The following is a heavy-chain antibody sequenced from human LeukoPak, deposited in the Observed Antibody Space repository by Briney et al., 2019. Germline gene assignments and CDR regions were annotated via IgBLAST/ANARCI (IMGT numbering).Heavy chain of an antibody. CDR3: ARVTEAPYYFDY. V-gene: IGHV3-33*01. J-gene: IGHJ4*02. CDR2: IWYDGSNK. Sequence: GGSLRLSCAASGFTFSSYGMHWVRQAPGKGLEWVAVIWYDGSNKYYADSVKGRFTISRDNSKNTLYLQMNSLRAEDTAVYYCARVTEAPYYFDYWGQGTLVTVSS. CDR1: GFTFSSYG.